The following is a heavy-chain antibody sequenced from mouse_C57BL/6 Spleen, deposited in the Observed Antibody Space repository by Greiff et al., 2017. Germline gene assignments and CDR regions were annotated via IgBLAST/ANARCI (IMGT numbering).Heavy chain of an antibody. V-gene: IGHV1-81*01. CDR3: AIRDCSSSPFDY. CDR2: IYPRSGNT. J-gene: IGHJ2*01. Sequence: QVQLQQSGAELVRPGASVKLSCKASGYTFTGYGISWVKQRTGQGLEWIGEIYPRSGNTYYTEKFKGKATLTADKSYSTAYMELRRLTSEDSAVYYCAIRDCSSSPFDYWGQGTTVTVSS. D-gene: IGHD1-1*01. CDR1: GYTFTGYG.